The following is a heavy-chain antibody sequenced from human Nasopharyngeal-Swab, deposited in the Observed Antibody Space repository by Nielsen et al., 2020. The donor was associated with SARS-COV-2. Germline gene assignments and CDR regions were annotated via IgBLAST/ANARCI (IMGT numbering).Heavy chain of an antibody. J-gene: IGHJ4*02. CDR1: GYSFTSYW. CDR3: ARHPPVQQLVDY. V-gene: IGHV5-10-1*01. Sequence: GESLKISCKGSGYSFTSYWISWVRQMPGKGLEWMGRIDPSDSYTNYSPSFQGHVTISADKSISTAYLQWSSLKASDTAMYYCARHPPVQQLVDYWGQGTLVTVSS. D-gene: IGHD6-13*01. CDR2: IDPSDSYT.